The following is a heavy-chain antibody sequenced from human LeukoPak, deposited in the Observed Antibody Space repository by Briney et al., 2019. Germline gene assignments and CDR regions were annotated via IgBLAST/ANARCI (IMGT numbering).Heavy chain of an antibody. CDR2: IYGGDSET. CDR3: ARARSCGGGTCYAEY. V-gene: IGHV5-51*01. Sequence: GESLKISCKGSGXSFNTYWIGWVRQMPGKGLEWMGIIYGGDSETRYSPSFQGQVTISADKSISTAYLQWSSLKASDTAMYYCARARSCGGGTCYAEYWGQGTLVTVSS. J-gene: IGHJ4*02. D-gene: IGHD2-15*01. CDR1: GXSFNTYW.